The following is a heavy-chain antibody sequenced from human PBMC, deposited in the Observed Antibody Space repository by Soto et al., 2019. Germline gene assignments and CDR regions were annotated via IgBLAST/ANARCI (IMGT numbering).Heavy chain of an antibody. CDR1: GFTFSNIW. Sequence: GGSLRLSCAASGFTFSNIWMSWVRRSPEKGPEWVASISPDGGEIYYVDSVKGRFTISRDNTRNSLYLQMNSLKIEDTAVYYCTTDSYSTIIIVRFDYWGHGTLVTVSS. D-gene: IGHD3-22*01. J-gene: IGHJ4*01. CDR3: TTDSYSTIIIVRFDY. CDR2: ISPDGGEI. V-gene: IGHV3-7*03.